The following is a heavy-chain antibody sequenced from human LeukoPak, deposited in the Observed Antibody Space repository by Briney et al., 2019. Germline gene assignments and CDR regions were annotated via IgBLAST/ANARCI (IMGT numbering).Heavy chain of an antibody. Sequence: GASVTVSCKASGYTLTSYGITWVRQAPGQGLEWMGWISGNKGNTKYAQKLQDRVTMTTDTSTSTAYMELRSLRSDDTAVYYCARVQSAAMGRYHFDYWGQGTLVIVSS. CDR2: ISGNKGNT. J-gene: IGHJ4*02. V-gene: IGHV1-18*01. CDR1: GYTLTSYG. D-gene: IGHD2-2*01. CDR3: ARVQSAAMGRYHFDY.